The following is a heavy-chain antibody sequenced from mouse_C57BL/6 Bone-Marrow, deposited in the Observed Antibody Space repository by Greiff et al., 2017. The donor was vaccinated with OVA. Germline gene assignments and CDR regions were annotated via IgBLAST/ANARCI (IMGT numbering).Heavy chain of an antibody. V-gene: IGHV1-50*01. Sequence: QVQLKQPGAELVKPGASVKLSCKASGYTFTSYWMQWVKQRPGQGLEWIGEIDPSDSYTNYNQKFKGKATLTVDTSSSTAYMQLSSLTSEDSAVYYCARKDYYGSSWYFDVWGTGTTVTVSS. D-gene: IGHD1-1*01. CDR1: GYTFTSYW. CDR2: IDPSDSYT. CDR3: ARKDYYGSSWYFDV. J-gene: IGHJ1*03.